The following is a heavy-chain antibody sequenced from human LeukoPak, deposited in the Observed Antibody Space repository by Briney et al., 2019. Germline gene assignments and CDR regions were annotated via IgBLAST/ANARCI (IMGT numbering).Heavy chain of an antibody. CDR2: IYYSGST. CDR1: GGSISSGGYY. Sequence: SETLSLTCTVSGGSISSGGYYWSWIRQHPGKGLEWIGYIYYSGSTYYNPSLKSRVTISVDTSKNQFSLKLSSVTAADTAVYYCARALGRYDYAWGSYRPNYFDYWGQGTLVTVSS. CDR3: ARALGRYDYAWGSYRPNYFDY. V-gene: IGHV4-31*03. D-gene: IGHD3-16*02. J-gene: IGHJ4*02.